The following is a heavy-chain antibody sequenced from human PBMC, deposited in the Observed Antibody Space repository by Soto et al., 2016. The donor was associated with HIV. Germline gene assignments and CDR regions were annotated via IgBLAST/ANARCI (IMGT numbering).Heavy chain of an antibody. CDR2: IYSGGST. CDR1: GFTVSSNY. CDR3: ARESEYSSGWYRENFDY. J-gene: IGHJ4*02. V-gene: IGHV3-66*01. D-gene: IGHD6-19*01. Sequence: EVQLVESGGGLVQPGGSLRLSCAASGFTVSSNYMSWVRQAPGKGLEWVSVIYSGGSTYYADSVKGRFTISRDNSKNTLYLQMNSLRAEDTAVYYCARESEYSSGWYRENFDYWGQGTLVTVSS.